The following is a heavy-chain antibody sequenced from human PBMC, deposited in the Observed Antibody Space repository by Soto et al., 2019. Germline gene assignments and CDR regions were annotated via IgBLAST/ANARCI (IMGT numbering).Heavy chain of an antibody. CDR1: GFTFSGYS. J-gene: IGHJ4*02. CDR2: ISSSTSTI. V-gene: IGHV3-48*04. CDR3: ERSHLYYDSSGYPDY. D-gene: IGHD3-22*01. Sequence: GGSLRLSCAASGFTFSGYSMNWIRQAPGKGLEWVSYISSSTSTIYYTDSVKGRFTISRDNAKNTLYLQMNSLRAEDTAVYYCERSHLYYDSSGYPDYWGQGTLVTVSS.